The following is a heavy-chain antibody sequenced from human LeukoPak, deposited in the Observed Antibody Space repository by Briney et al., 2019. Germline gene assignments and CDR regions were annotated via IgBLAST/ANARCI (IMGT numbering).Heavy chain of an antibody. CDR2: ISISCSTI. Sequence: GGSLRLSCAASGFTFSSYEMNWVRQAPGKGLGWVSYISISCSTIYYADSVKGRFTISRDNANNSLYLQINSLRAEETAVYYCAGPKLDYWGQGTLVTVSS. CDR1: GFTFSSYE. CDR3: AGPKLDY. J-gene: IGHJ4*02. V-gene: IGHV3-48*03.